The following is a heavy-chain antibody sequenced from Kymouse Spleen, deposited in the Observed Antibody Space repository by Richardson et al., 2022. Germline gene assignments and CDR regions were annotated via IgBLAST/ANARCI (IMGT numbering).Heavy chain of an antibody. J-gene: IGHJ4*02. CDR3: ARRRITIFGVVIIYFDY. V-gene: IGHV4-39*01. Sequence: QLQLQESGPGLVKPSETLSLTCTVSGGSISSSSYYWGWIRQPPGKGLEWIGSIYYSGSTYYNPSLKSRVTISVDTSKNQFSLKLSSVTAADTAVYYCARRRITIFGVVIIYFDYWGQGTLVTVSS. D-gene: IGHD3-3*01. CDR1: GGSISSSSYY. CDR2: IYYSGST.